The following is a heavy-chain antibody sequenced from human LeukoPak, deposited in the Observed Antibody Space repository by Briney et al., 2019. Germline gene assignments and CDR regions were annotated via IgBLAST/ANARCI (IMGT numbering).Heavy chain of an antibody. Sequence: GGSLRLSCAASGFTFSDYYLSWIRQAPGKGLEWVSYISTTTSSIYYADSVKGRFTISRDNAKNSLYLQMNSLRAEDTAVYYCAKLRRGVIFSGTNGMDVWGQGTTVTVSS. CDR2: ISTTTSSI. CDR3: AKLRRGVIFSGTNGMDV. V-gene: IGHV3-11*01. D-gene: IGHD3-16*02. J-gene: IGHJ6*02. CDR1: GFTFSDYY.